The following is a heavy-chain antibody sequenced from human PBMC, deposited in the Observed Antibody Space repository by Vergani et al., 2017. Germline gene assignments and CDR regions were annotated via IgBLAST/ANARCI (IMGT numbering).Heavy chain of an antibody. CDR1: GFTSVGYA. V-gene: IGHV3-9*02. D-gene: IGHD6-6*01. Sequence: EVQLEESGGGWVLPGRSLRLSCVASGFTSVGYAMHWVRQAPGKGLEGVSGISWISNSIGYADSVKGRFTISRDNAKNSLYLQMNSLRAEDTALYYSAKVLSTSSGGGWFDPWGRGTLVTVSS. CDR2: ISWISNSI. CDR3: AKVLSTSSGGGWFDP. J-gene: IGHJ5*02.